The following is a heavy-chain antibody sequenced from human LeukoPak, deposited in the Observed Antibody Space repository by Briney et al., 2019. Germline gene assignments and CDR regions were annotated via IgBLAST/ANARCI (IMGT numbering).Heavy chain of an antibody. V-gene: IGHV4-38-2*02. CDR2: IYHSGST. CDR3: ARAVSYYDFWSGYYRTYYFDY. J-gene: IGHJ4*02. D-gene: IGHD3-3*01. CDR1: GYSISSGYY. Sequence: SETLSLTCTVSGYSISSGYYWGWIRQPPGKGLEWIGSIYHSGSTYYNPSLKSRVTISVDTSKTQFSLKLSSVTAADTAVYYCARAVSYYDFWSGYYRTYYFDYWGQGTLVTVSS.